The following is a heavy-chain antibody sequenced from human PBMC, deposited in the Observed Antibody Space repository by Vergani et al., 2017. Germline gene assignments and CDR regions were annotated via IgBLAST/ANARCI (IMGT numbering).Heavy chain of an antibody. CDR3: ARGQPVDTAMVGEDWFDP. Sequence: QVQLVQSGAEVKKPGSSVKVSCKASGGTFSSYAISWVRQAPGQGLEWMGRIIPILGTANYAQKFQGRVTITADDSTSTAYMELSSLRSEDTAVYYCARGQPVDTAMVGEDWFDPWGQGTLVTVSS. CDR2: IIPILGTA. V-gene: IGHV1-69*11. D-gene: IGHD5-18*01. CDR1: GGTFSSYA. J-gene: IGHJ5*02.